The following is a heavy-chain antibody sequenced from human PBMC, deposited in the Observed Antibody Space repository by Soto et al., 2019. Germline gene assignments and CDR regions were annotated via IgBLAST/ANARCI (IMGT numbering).Heavy chain of an antibody. V-gene: IGHV3-49*03. J-gene: IGHJ4*02. CDR3: TKYDFWPKGDY. Sequence: GGSLRLSCTASGFTFGDYAMSWFRQAPGKGLEWVGFIRSKAYGGTTEYAASVKGRFTISRDDSKSIAYLQMNSLKTEDTAVYYCTKYDFWPKGDYWGQGTLVTVSS. CDR1: GFTFGDYA. D-gene: IGHD3-3*01. CDR2: IRSKAYGGTT.